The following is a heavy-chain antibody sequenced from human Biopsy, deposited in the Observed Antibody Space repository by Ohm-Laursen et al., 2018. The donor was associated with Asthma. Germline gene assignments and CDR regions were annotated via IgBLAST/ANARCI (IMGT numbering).Heavy chain of an antibody. CDR2: ITPESGGT. CDR3: AREGITGTTAWFDP. V-gene: IGHV1-2*06. CDR1: GYSFTDYH. Sequence: GASVKVSCKASGYSFTDYHLHWVRQAPGQGLEWMGRITPESGGTTYAQKFQGRVTMTRDTSISTAYMELGRLRSDDTAVYYCAREGITGTTAWFDPWGQGTLVTVSS. J-gene: IGHJ5*02. D-gene: IGHD1-7*01.